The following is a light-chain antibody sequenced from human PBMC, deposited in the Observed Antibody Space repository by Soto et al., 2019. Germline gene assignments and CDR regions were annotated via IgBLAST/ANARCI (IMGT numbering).Light chain of an antibody. V-gene: IGKV1-5*01. Sequence: DIQMTQSPSTLSASVGDRDIITCRASQSIGTWLAWYQQKPVKAPNLLIFDASSLEGGVPSRFSGSGSGTEFTLTISSLQPDDFATYYCHQYNSFSRTFGQGTKVDIK. CDR3: HQYNSFSRT. J-gene: IGKJ1*01. CDR2: DAS. CDR1: QSIGTW.